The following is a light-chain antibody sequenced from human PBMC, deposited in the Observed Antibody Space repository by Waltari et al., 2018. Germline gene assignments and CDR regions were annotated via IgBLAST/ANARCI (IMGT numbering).Light chain of an antibody. V-gene: IGLV2-14*03. Sequence: HSALTQPASVSGSPGQSITISCTGPRSDVGAYDFVSWYRQHPDKVPYLIIFDVTERPSWISARFSGSKSGNTASLTISGLQADDEADYYCAAYTSSSNFVFGSGTTVTV. CDR1: RSDVGAYDF. J-gene: IGLJ1*01. CDR2: DVT. CDR3: AAYTSSSNFV.